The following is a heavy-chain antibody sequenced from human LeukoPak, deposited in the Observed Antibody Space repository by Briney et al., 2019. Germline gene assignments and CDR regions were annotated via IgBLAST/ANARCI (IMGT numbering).Heavy chain of an antibody. CDR3: ARDPPLITMVRGVMAY. V-gene: IGHV1-2*02. J-gene: IGHJ4*02. CDR2: INPNSGGT. CDR1: GYTFTGYY. Sequence: ASVKVSCKASGYTFTGYYMHWVRQAPGQGLEWMGWINPNSGGTNYAQKFQGRVTMTRDTSISTAYMELSRLRSDDTAVYYCARDPPLITMVRGVMAYWGQGTLVTVSS. D-gene: IGHD3-10*01.